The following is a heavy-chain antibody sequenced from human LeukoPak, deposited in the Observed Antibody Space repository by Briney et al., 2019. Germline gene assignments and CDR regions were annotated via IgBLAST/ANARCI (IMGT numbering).Heavy chain of an antibody. J-gene: IGHJ4*02. CDR3: ARELDSRRDLYFDY. Sequence: ASVTVSCKASGYTFTSYGISWVRQAPGQGLEWMGWISAYNGNTNYAQKLQGRVTMTTDTSTSTAYMELRSLRSDDTAVYYCARELDSRRDLYFDYWGQGTLVTVSS. D-gene: IGHD6-13*01. CDR1: GYTFTSYG. CDR2: ISAYNGNT. V-gene: IGHV1-18*01.